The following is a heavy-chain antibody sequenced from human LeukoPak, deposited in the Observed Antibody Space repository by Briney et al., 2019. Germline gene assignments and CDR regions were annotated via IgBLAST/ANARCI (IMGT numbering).Heavy chain of an antibody. CDR2: ISSSSSTI. V-gene: IGHV3-48*01. J-gene: IGHJ4*02. Sequence: GGSLRLSCAASGFTFSSYSMNWVRQAPGKGLEWVSYISSSSSTIYYADSVKGRFTISRDNAKNSLYLQMNSLRAEDTAVYYCARGAWSGYDFWSGQIDYWGQGTLVTVSS. CDR1: GFTFSSYS. CDR3: ARGAWSGYDFWSGQIDY. D-gene: IGHD3-3*01.